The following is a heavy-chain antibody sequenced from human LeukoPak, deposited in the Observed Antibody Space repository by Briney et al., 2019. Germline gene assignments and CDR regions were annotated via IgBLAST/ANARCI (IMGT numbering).Heavy chain of an antibody. CDR1: GFTLSTYG. J-gene: IGHJ4*02. CDR3: AKPQVTANWYYFHY. D-gene: IGHD2-21*02. V-gene: IGHV3-30*18. Sequence: GGFLRLSCAASGFTLSTYGMHWVRQAPGKGLEWVAVISSDGSNKFYADSVKGRFTISRDGSKNTLYLQMNSLRPDDTAVYFCAKPQVTANWYYFHYWGQGTLVTVSS. CDR2: ISSDGSNK.